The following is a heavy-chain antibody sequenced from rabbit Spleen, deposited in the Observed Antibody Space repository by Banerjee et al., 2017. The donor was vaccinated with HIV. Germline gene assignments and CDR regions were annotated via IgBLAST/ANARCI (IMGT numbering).Heavy chain of an antibody. CDR3: ARTYGSYDAFDP. J-gene: IGHJ2*01. Sequence: QLKESGGGLVQPGGSLKLSCTASGIDFSSYYMNWVRQAPGKGLEWIGYIDPVFGSTRYANWVNGRFTISSHNAQNTLYLQLNSLTAADTATYFCARTYGSYDAFDPWGQGTLVTVS. V-gene: IGHV1S7*01. CDR2: IDPVFGST. CDR1: GIDFSSYY. D-gene: IGHD5-1*01.